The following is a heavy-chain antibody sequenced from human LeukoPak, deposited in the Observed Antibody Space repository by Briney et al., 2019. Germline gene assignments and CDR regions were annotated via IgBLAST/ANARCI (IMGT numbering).Heavy chain of an antibody. J-gene: IGHJ6*02. CDR3: ARYGYYPHYYYYGMDV. CDR1: GFTFSSYW. D-gene: IGHD3-22*01. Sequence: GGSLRLSCAASGFTFSSYWMSWVRQAPGKGLEWVANIKQDGSEKYYVDSVKGRFTISRDNAKNSLYLQMNSLRAEDTAVYYYARYGYYPHYYYYGMDVWGQGTTVTVSS. V-gene: IGHV3-7*01. CDR2: IKQDGSEK.